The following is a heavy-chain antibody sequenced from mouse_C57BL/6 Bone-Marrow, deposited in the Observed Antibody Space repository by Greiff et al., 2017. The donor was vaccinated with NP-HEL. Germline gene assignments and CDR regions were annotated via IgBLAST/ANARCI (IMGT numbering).Heavy chain of an antibody. CDR2: IDPSDSYT. J-gene: IGHJ2*01. CDR1: GYTFTSYW. D-gene: IGHD2-4*01. Sequence: QVQLQQPGAELVKPGASVKLSCKASGYTFTSYWMQWVKQRPGQGLEWIGEIDPSDSYTNYNQKFKGKATLTVDTSSSTAYMQLSSLTSEDSAVYYCARDGDYDLWGQGTTLTVSS. CDR3: ARDGDYDL. V-gene: IGHV1-50*01.